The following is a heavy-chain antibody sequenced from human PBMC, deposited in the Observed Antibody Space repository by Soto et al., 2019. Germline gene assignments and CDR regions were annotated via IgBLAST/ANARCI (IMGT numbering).Heavy chain of an antibody. CDR2: IIPIFGTA. D-gene: IGHD3-22*01. CDR3: ARDRGPSSGYYPYWFDP. J-gene: IGHJ5*02. Sequence: APGIGLEWMGEIIPIFGTANYAQKFQGRVTITADESTSTAYMELSSLRSEDTAVYYCARDRGPSSGYYPYWFDPWGQGTLVTVSS. V-gene: IGHV1-69*01.